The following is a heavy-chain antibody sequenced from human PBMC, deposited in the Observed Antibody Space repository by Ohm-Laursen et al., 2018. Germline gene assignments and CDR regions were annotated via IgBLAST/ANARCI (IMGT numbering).Heavy chain of an antibody. CDR3: TTDRGVAALPVFAS. J-gene: IGHJ4*02. Sequence: SLRLSCAASGFTFSDYSMNWVRQAPGKGLEWVSYISSSGSTIYYADSVKGRFTISRDNAKNSLYLQMNSLRAEDTAVYYCTTDRGVAALPVFASWGQGTLVTVSS. V-gene: IGHV3-11*01. CDR1: GFTFSDYS. D-gene: IGHD3-3*01. CDR2: ISSSGSTI.